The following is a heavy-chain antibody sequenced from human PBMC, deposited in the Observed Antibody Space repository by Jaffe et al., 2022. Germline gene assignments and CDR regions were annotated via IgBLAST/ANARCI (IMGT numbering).Heavy chain of an antibody. Sequence: QVQLQESGPGLVKPSETLSLTCAVSGYSISSGYYWGWIRQPPGKGLEWIGSIYHSGSTYYNPSLKSRVTISVDTSKNQFSLKLSSVTAADTAVYYCARRNYDILTGYYDAFDIWGQGTMVTVSS. CDR3: ARRNYDILTGYYDAFDI. J-gene: IGHJ3*02. CDR2: IYHSGST. CDR1: GYSISSGYY. D-gene: IGHD3-9*01. V-gene: IGHV4-38-2*01.